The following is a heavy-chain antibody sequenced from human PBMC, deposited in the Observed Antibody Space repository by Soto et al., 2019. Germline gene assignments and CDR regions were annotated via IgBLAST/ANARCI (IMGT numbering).Heavy chain of an antibody. D-gene: IGHD5-12*01. CDR3: ARGNHRWLQLWYFDL. CDR2: IIPIFDTV. V-gene: IGHV1-69*12. CDR1: GGTFSSYA. J-gene: IGHJ2*01. Sequence: QVQLVQSGAEVKKPGSSVKVSCKASGGTFSSYAISWVRQAPGQGLEWMGGIIPIFDTVNYAQQFQGRVTTTADETTNTAYMELRSLRSEDTAVYYCARGNHRWLQLWYFDLWGRGTLVTVSS.